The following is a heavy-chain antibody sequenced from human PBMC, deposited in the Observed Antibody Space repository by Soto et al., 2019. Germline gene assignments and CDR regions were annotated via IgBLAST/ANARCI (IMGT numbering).Heavy chain of an antibody. CDR3: ARGPLVVLNYFES. J-gene: IGHJ4*02. Sequence: QVQLVQSGTKLKKPGSSGKVSCRASGGTFRNYPINWVRRAPGQGLEWMGSISPLTDIPDYAQNFQARLTISADKSTSTAYMELSSLTYDDTAMYFCARGPLVVLNYFESWGQGTLVTVSS. CDR2: ISPLTDIP. V-gene: IGHV1-69*02. CDR1: GGTFRNYP.